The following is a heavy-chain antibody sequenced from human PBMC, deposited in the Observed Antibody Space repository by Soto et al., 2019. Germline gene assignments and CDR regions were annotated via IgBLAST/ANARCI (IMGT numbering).Heavy chain of an antibody. J-gene: IGHJ4*02. CDR3: ERDAGYYFDSSGCNFDY. CDR1: GGTFSSYA. D-gene: IGHD3-22*01. Sequence: SVKVSCKASGGTFSSYAISWVRQAPGQGLEWMGGIIPIFGTANYAQKFQGRVTITADESTSTAYMELSSLRSEDTAVYYCERDAGYYFDSSGCNFDYWGQGTLVTVSS. V-gene: IGHV1-69*13. CDR2: IIPIFGTA.